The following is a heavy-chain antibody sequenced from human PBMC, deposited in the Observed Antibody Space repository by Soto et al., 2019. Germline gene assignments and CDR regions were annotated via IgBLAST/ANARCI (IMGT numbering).Heavy chain of an antibody. CDR2: ISAYNGNT. CDR3: ARDSSGYAYYYYGMDV. J-gene: IGHJ6*02. D-gene: IGHD3-22*01. V-gene: IGHV1-18*04. Sequence: ASVKVSCKASGYTFTSYGISWVRQAPGQGLEWTGWISAYNGNTNYAQKLQGRVTMTTDTSTSTAYMELRSLRSDDTAVYYCARDSSGYAYYYYGMDVWGQGTTVTVSS. CDR1: GYTFTSYG.